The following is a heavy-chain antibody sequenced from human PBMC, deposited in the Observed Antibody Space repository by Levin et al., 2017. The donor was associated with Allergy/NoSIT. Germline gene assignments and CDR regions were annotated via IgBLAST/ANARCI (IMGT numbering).Heavy chain of an antibody. V-gene: IGHV3-74*01. D-gene: IGHD1-26*01. CDR2: INSDGSNK. Sequence: LAGGSLRLSCAASGFTFSSYWMHWVRQAPGKGLVWVSRINSDGSNKNYADSVKGRFTISRDNAKNTLYLQMNSLRAEDTAVYYCARALIVGATSGGDYWGQGILVTVSS. CDR1: GFTFSSYW. J-gene: IGHJ4*02. CDR3: ARALIVGATSGGDY.